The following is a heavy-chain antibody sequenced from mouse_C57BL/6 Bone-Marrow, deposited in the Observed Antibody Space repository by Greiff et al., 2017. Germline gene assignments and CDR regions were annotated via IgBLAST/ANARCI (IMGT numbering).Heavy chain of an antibody. CDR3: ARHYGSSPGAMDY. V-gene: IGHV5-15*01. CDR2: ISNLAYSI. CDR1: GFTFSDYG. Sequence: EVMLVESGGGLVQPGGSLKLSCAASGFTFSDYGMAWVRQAPRKGPEWVAFISNLAYSIYYADTVTGRFTISRENAKNTLYLEMSSLTSEDSSIYYCARHYGSSPGAMDYWGQGTSVTVSS. J-gene: IGHJ4*01. D-gene: IGHD1-1*01.